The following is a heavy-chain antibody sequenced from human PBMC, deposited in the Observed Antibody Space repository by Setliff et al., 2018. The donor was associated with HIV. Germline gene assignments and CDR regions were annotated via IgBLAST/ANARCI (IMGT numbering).Heavy chain of an antibody. CDR1: DDSLSRSDFY. Sequence: SETLSLTCTVTDDSLSRSDFYWAWIRQPPEKGLEWVASIYDTGDTHYNPSLKSRVTISRDMSKNQFSLKLGSVTAADTALYYCARQNSGWGVGLYYFDYWGQGTLVTVSS. CDR3: ARQNSGWGVGLYYFDY. CDR2: IYDTGDT. J-gene: IGHJ4*02. D-gene: IGHD6-19*01. V-gene: IGHV4-39*01.